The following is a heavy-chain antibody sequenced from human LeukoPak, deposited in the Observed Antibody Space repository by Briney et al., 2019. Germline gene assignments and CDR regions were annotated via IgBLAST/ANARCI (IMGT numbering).Heavy chain of an antibody. J-gene: IGHJ6*02. Sequence: GGSLRLSCAASGFTFSSYSMNWVRQAPGKGLEWVSYISIISSTTGRSSSTMYYADSVKGRFTISRDNAKNSLYLQMNSLRDEDTAVYYCARGGKLREYYYYYGMDVWGQGTTVTVSS. CDR1: GFTFSSYS. V-gene: IGHV3-48*02. CDR3: ARGGKLREYYYYYGMDV. D-gene: IGHD3-16*01. CDR2: ISIISSTTGRSSSTM.